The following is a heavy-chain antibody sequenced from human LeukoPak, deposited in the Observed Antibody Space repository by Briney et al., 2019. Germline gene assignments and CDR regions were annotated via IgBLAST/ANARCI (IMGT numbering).Heavy chain of an antibody. CDR2: ISAYNGNT. D-gene: IGHD3-22*01. Sequence: ASVKVSCKASGYTFTSYGISWVRQAPGQGLEWMGWISAYNGNTNYAQKLQGRVTMTTDTSTSTAYMELSSLRSEDTAVYYCARAHSDDSSGYFPGSDYWGQGTLVTVSS. J-gene: IGHJ4*02. CDR1: GYTFTSYG. V-gene: IGHV1-18*01. CDR3: ARAHSDDSSGYFPGSDY.